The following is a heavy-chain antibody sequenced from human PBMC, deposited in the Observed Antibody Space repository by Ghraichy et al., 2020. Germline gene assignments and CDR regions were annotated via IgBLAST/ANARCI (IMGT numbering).Heavy chain of an antibody. Sequence: SQTLSLTCTVSGGSISSSTYYWGWIRQPPGKGLEWIGSIYYSGSTYYNLSLKSRVTISVDTSKNQFSLKLSSVTAADTAVYYCARIRGYFDYWGQGTLVTVSS. D-gene: IGHD3-3*02. CDR3: ARIRGYFDY. J-gene: IGHJ4*02. CDR2: IYYSGST. CDR1: GGSISSSTYY. V-gene: IGHV4-39*07.